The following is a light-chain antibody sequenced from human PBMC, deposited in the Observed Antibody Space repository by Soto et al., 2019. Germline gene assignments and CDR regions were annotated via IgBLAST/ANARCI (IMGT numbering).Light chain of an antibody. CDR2: AAS. CDR3: HQSYISPPA. J-gene: IGKJ1*01. CDR1: ESISGY. V-gene: IGKV1-39*01. Sequence: DFQLTQSPSSLSASVGDRVTITCRTSESISGYLSWYQQKAGQPPKLLIFAASSLQNGVPSRFIGRGSGIEYTLSISSLQAGDFATYYCHQSYISPPAFGQGTKVEIQ.